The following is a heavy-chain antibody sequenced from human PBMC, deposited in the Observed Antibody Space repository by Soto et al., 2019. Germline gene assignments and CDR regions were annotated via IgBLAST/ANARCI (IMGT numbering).Heavy chain of an antibody. CDR3: TGGPPNWGFDS. CDR2: ISAYNGNT. V-gene: IGHV1-18*01. Sequence: ASVKVSCKASGYTFTSYGISWVRQAPGQGLEWMGWISAYNGNTNYAQKLQGGVTMTRSTSISTAYMELSSLTSEDTAVYYCTGGPPNWGFDSWGQGTPVTVSS. D-gene: IGHD7-27*01. CDR1: GYTFTSYG. J-gene: IGHJ5*01.